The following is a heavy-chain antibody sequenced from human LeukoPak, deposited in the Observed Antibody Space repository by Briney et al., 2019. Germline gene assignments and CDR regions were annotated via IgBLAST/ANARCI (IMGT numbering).Heavy chain of an antibody. CDR1: GFTVSSNY. J-gene: IGHJ4*02. V-gene: IGHV3-53*01. Sequence: GGSLRLSCAASGFTVSSNYMSWVRQAPGKGLEGVSVIYSGGSTDSADAVKGRFTITRDNSKNTLNLQMNSLRAEDTDVDYCARGRVVGALYFDYWGQGTLVTVSS. CDR2: IYSGGST. CDR3: ARGRVVGALYFDY. D-gene: IGHD1-26*01.